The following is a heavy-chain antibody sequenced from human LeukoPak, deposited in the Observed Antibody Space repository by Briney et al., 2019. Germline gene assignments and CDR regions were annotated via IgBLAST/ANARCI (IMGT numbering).Heavy chain of an antibody. V-gene: IGHV4-59*06. D-gene: IGHD5-12*01. J-gene: IGHJ4*02. Sequence: SETLSLTCTVSGGSISNYYWSWIRQHPGKGLEWIGYIYYSGSTYYNPSLKSRVTISVDTSKNQFSLKLSSVTAADTAVYYCARDKGGGYDWTDWGQGTLVTVSS. CDR1: GGSISNYY. CDR3: ARDKGGGYDWTD. CDR2: IYYSGST.